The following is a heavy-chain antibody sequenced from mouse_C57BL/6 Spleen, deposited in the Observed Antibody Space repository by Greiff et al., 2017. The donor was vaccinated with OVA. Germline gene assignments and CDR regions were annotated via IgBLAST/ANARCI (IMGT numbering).Heavy chain of an antibody. CDR3: SPIYYGNFAY. Sequence: EVQLQQSGAELVRPGASVKLSCTASGFNIKDYYMHWVKQRPEQGLEWIGRIDPEDGDTEYAPKFQGKATMTAETSSNTAYLQLSSLTSEDTAVYYGSPIYYGNFAYWGQGTLVTVSA. CDR2: IDPEDGDT. J-gene: IGHJ3*01. CDR1: GFNIKDYY. V-gene: IGHV14-1*01. D-gene: IGHD2-1*01.